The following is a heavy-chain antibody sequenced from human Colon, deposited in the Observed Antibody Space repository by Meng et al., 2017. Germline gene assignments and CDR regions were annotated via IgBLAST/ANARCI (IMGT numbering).Heavy chain of an antibody. CDR3: ARDSSGWYNGEDY. CDR2: IYYSGST. Sequence: SQTRSLTGTVSGYSISSGYYWAWIRQPPGKGLEWIGTIYYSGSTYYNPSLKSRVSISIDTPKNQLSLKLSSVTAEDTAVYYCARDSSGWYNGEDYWGQGTLVTVSS. V-gene: IGHV4-38-2*02. J-gene: IGHJ4*02. D-gene: IGHD6-19*01. CDR1: GYSISSGYY.